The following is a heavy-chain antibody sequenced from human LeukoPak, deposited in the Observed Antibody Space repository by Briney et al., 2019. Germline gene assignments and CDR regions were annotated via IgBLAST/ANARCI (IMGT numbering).Heavy chain of an antibody. V-gene: IGHV3-30-3*01. Sequence: GGSLRLSCAASGFTFSSYAMHWVRQAPGKGLEWVAVISYDGSNKYYADSVKGRFTNSRDNSKNTLYLQMNSLRAEDTAVYYCASPTRYYYDSSGYPSPNMGRRGAFDIWGQGTMVTVSS. D-gene: IGHD3-22*01. J-gene: IGHJ3*02. CDR3: ASPTRYYYDSSGYPSPNMGRRGAFDI. CDR2: ISYDGSNK. CDR1: GFTFSSYA.